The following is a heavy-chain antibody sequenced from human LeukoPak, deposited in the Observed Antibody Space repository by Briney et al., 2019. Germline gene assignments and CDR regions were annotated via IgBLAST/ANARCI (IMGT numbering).Heavy chain of an antibody. CDR3: ARWIQLWLGRGMDV. V-gene: IGHV3-7*01. CDR1: GFTFSSYW. CDR2: IKRDGSEK. Sequence: GGSLRLSCAASGFTFSSYWMSWVRQAPGKGLEWVANIKRDGSEKYYVDSVKGRFTISRDNAKNSLYLQMNSLRAEDTAVYYCARWIQLWLGRGMDVWGQGTTVTVSS. J-gene: IGHJ6*02. D-gene: IGHD5-18*01.